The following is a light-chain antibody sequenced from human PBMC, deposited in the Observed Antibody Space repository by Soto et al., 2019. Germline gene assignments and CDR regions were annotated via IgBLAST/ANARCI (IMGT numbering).Light chain of an antibody. J-gene: IGKJ2*01. CDR2: GAS. V-gene: IGKV3-20*01. CDR1: QSVSSRY. Sequence: EIVLTQSPGTLSLSPGERATLSCRASQSVSSRYLAWYQQKPGQAPRLLMYGASSRATGIPDRFSGCGSGTDFTLTISRLEPEYFAVYYCQQYCSSPPYTFGQGTKLVIK. CDR3: QQYCSSPPYT.